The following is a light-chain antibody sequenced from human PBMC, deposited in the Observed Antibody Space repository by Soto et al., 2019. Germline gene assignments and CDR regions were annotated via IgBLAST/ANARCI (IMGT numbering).Light chain of an antibody. CDR3: AAWDDSLNGPVV. Sequence: QSVLTQPPSASGTPGQRVTISCSGSSSNIGSNTVNWYQQLPGTAPKLLIYSNNRRPSGVPDRFSGSMSGTSASLAISGLQSEDEADYYCAAWDDSLNGPVVFGGGTKLTVL. CDR1: SSNIGSNT. V-gene: IGLV1-44*01. J-gene: IGLJ2*01. CDR2: SNN.